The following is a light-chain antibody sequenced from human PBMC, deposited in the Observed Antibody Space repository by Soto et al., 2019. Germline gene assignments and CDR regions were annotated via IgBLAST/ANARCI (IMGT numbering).Light chain of an antibody. V-gene: IGKV1-39*01. Sequence: DMQLTKSASSLSASVGDRVTITCRASQSIASYLNWYQQKPGSAPKLLIYAVSSLRSGVPSRFSGSGSGTGFSLTISSLQPEDFATYYCQQSYSTPSTFGPGTKVDCK. CDR3: QQSYSTPST. J-gene: IGKJ3*01. CDR1: QSIASY. CDR2: AVS.